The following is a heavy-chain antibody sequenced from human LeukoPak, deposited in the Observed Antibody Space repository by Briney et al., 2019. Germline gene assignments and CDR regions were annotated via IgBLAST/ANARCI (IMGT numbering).Heavy chain of an antibody. J-gene: IGHJ6*02. CDR3: ASEYYDSWSGYFTFDSYYYYGMDV. D-gene: IGHD3-3*01. CDR2: INPNSGGT. Sequence: ASVKVSCKASGYTFTGYYMHWVRQAPGQGLEWMGWINPNSGGTNYAQKFQGRVTMTRDTSISTAYMELSRLRSDDTAVYYCASEYYDSWSGYFTFDSYYYYGMDVWGQGTTVTVSS. V-gene: IGHV1-2*02. CDR1: GYTFTGYY.